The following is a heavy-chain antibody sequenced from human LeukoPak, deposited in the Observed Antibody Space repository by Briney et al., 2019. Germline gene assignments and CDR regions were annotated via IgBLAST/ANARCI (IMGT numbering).Heavy chain of an antibody. CDR2: IYYSGST. V-gene: IGHV4-30-4*08. CDR1: GGSISSGDYY. CDR3: ARTVMVIAISINWFDP. Sequence: SQTLSLTCTVSGGSISSGDYYWSWIRQPPGKGLEWIGYIYYSGSTYYNPSLKSRVSISVDTSKNHFSLKLNSVTAADTAVYYCARTVMVIAISINWFDPWGQGTLVTVSS. D-gene: IGHD2-21*01. J-gene: IGHJ5*02.